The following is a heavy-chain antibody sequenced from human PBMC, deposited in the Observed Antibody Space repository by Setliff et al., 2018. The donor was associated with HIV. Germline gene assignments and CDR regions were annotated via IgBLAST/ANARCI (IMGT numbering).Heavy chain of an antibody. D-gene: IGHD2-15*01. CDR3: ARVSRLHPFDP. CDR2: IYYTGIP. Sequence: PSETLSLTCTVSGTSINSHYWSWIRQTPGKGLQWIGLIYYTGIPTYNPSLEGRITMSVVRSKNQFSLRLTSVTAADTAMYYCARVSRLHPFDPWGQGTLVTVSS. CDR1: GTSINSHY. J-gene: IGHJ5*02. V-gene: IGHV4-59*11.